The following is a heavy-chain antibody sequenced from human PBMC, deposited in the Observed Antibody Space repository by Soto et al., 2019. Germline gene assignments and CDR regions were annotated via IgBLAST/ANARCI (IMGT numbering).Heavy chain of an antibody. Sequence: GESLKISCAASGFTFSSYAMSWVRQAPGKGLEWVSAISGSGGSTYYADSVKGRFTISRDNSKNTLYLQMNSLRAEDTAVYYCAKEGMDYSNYYYYYGMDVWGQGTTVTVSS. J-gene: IGHJ6*02. D-gene: IGHD4-4*01. CDR3: AKEGMDYSNYYYYYGMDV. CDR1: GFTFSSYA. CDR2: ISGSGGST. V-gene: IGHV3-23*01.